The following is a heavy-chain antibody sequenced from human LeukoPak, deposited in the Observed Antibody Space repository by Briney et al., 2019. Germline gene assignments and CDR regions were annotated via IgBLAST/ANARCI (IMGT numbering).Heavy chain of an antibody. J-gene: IGHJ4*02. CDR3: ARDPYSSSWYVDYFDY. V-gene: IGHV3-48*03. D-gene: IGHD6-13*01. Sequence: GGSLRLSCAASGFTFSSYEMNWVRQAPGKGLEWVSYISSSGSTIYYADSVKGRFTISRDNAKNSLYLQMNSLRAEDTAVYYCARDPYSSSWYVDYFDYWGQGTLVTVSS. CDR2: ISSSGSTI. CDR1: GFTFSSYE.